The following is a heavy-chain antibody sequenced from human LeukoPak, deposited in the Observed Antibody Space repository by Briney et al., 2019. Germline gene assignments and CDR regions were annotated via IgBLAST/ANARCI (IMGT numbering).Heavy chain of an antibody. D-gene: IGHD6-19*01. CDR3: ARDVYSSGPYYFDY. CDR1: GLTVSTNY. Sequence: PGGSLRLSCAASGLTVSTNYMSWVRQAPGKGLEWVSVIYSGGGTYYADSVKGRFTISRDNSKNTLYLQMNSLRAEDTAVYYCARDVYSSGPYYFDYWGQGTLVTVSS. V-gene: IGHV3-53*05. J-gene: IGHJ4*02. CDR2: IYSGGGT.